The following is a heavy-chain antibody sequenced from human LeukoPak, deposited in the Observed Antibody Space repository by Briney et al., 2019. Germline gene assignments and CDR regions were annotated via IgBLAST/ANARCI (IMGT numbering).Heavy chain of an antibody. Sequence: GESLKISCKASGYTFSSNWIGWVRQMPGKGLELMGIIYPGGSDTRYSPSFQGQVTISVDKPISTAYLQWSSLKASDTAKYYCARHRVGIYSRNHAFDIWGQGTMVTVSS. D-gene: IGHD2-21*01. CDR1: GYTFSSNW. CDR3: ARHRVGIYSRNHAFDI. CDR2: IYPGGSDT. J-gene: IGHJ3*02. V-gene: IGHV5-51*01.